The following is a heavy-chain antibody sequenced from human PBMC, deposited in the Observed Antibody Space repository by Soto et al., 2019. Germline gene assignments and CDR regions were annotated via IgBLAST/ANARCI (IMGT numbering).Heavy chain of an antibody. Sequence: GASVKVSCKASGYTFTSYDINWVRQATGQGLEWMGWMNPNSGNTGYAQKFQGRVTMTRNTSISTAYMELSSLRSEDTAVYYCARRSGSYPHFDYWGQGTLVTVSS. CDR3: ARRSGSYPHFDY. CDR2: MNPNSGNT. CDR1: GYTFTSYD. V-gene: IGHV1-8*01. D-gene: IGHD1-26*01. J-gene: IGHJ4*02.